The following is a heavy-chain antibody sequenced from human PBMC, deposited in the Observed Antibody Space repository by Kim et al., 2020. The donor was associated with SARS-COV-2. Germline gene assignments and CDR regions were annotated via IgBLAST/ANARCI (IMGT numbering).Heavy chain of an antibody. J-gene: IGHJ5*01. D-gene: IGHD3-10*01. Sequence: VYAQKFQGRVNMTRNTSRNTAYMELSGLRSDDTAVYYCARGRSMGRGGFDSWGQGALVSVSS. CDR3: ARGRSMGRGGFDS. V-gene: IGHV1-8*01.